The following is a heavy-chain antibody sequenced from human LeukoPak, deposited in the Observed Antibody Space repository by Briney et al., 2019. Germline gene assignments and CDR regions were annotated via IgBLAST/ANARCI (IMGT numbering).Heavy chain of an antibody. CDR2: ISGSGGST. D-gene: IGHD5-24*01. CDR1: GFTFTSYA. Sequence: PGGSLGLSCAASGFTFTSYAMSWVRQAPGKGLEWVSAISGSGGSTYYADSVKGRFTISRDNSKSTLFLQMNSLRAEDTAVYYCAKDPRVGSRVATPCHWGQGTLVTASS. J-gene: IGHJ4*02. V-gene: IGHV3-23*01. CDR3: AKDPRVGSRVATPCH.